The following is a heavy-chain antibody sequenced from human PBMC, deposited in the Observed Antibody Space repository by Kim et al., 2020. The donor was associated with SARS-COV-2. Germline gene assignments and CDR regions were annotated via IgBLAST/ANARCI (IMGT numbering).Heavy chain of an antibody. J-gene: IGHJ5*02. V-gene: IGHV4-39*01. D-gene: IGHD1-7*01. CDR3: VGSSSTWNYFDP. Sequence: SETLSLTCTVSGGSISSNTYYWAWIRQPPGKGLEWIGSIYYTGRTYNNVSLKSRATISIDTSKNQFSLKLNFVTAADTAVYYCVGSSSTWNYFDPWGQGALVTVS. CDR2: IYYTGRT. CDR1: GGSISSNTYY.